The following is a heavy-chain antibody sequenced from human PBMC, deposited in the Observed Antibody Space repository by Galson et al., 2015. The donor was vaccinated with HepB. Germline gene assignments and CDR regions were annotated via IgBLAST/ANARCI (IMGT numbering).Heavy chain of an antibody. CDR1: GDSVSSNRAT. J-gene: IGHJ4*02. CDR2: TYYRSKWYN. D-gene: IGHD6-19*01. CDR3: ARGSSARYFDY. Sequence: CAISGDSVSSNRATWIWIRQSPSRGLEWLGRTYYRSKWYNDYATSVKSRISIDPDTSKNQFSLQLNSVTPEDTAVYYCARGSSARYFDYWGQGTLVTVSS. V-gene: IGHV6-1*01.